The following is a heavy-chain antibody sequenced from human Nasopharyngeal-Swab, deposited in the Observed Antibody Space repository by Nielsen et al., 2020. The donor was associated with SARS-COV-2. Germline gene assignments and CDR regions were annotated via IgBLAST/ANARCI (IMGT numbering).Heavy chain of an antibody. CDR3: ARDHYSGYDFYFDY. J-gene: IGHJ4*02. V-gene: IGHV3-7*01. CDR1: GFTFSSYW. Sequence: GGSLRLSCAASGFTFSSYWMSWVRQAPGKRLEWVANIKQDGSEKYYVDSVKGRFTISRDNAKNSLYLQMNSLRAEDTAVYYCARDHYSGYDFYFDYWGQGTLVTVSS. D-gene: IGHD5-12*01. CDR2: IKQDGSEK.